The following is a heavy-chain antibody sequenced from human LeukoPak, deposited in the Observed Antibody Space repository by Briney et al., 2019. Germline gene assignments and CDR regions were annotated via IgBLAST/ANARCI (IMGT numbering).Heavy chain of an antibody. J-gene: IGHJ6*03. D-gene: IGHD6-19*01. CDR1: GGTFSSHA. CDR2: IIPIFGTA. Sequence: SVKVSCKASGGTFSSHAISWVRLAPGQGLEWMGGIIPIFGTANYAQKFQGRVTITADESTSTAYMELSSLRSEDTAVYYCARAPYSSGGSTNYYYYYYMDVWGKGTTVTVSS. V-gene: IGHV1-69*01. CDR3: ARAPYSSGGSTNYYYYYYMDV.